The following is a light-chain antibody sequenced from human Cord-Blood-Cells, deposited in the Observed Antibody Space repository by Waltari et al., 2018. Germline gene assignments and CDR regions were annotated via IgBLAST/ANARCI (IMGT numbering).Light chain of an antibody. V-gene: IGLV2-14*01. Sequence: QSALTQPASVSGSPGQSITISCTGTRSDVGGYNYFSWYQQHPGKAPKLMIYEVSNRPSGVSNRFSGSKSGNTASLTISGLQAEDEADYYCSSYTSSSTLYVVFGGGTKLTVL. CDR1: RSDVGGYNY. CDR3: SSYTSSSTLYVV. J-gene: IGLJ2*01. CDR2: EVS.